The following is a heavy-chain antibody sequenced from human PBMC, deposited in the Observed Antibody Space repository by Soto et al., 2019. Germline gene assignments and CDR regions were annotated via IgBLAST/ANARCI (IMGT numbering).Heavy chain of an antibody. CDR2: IISNGGKT. V-gene: IGHV3-64D*06. CDR1: GFIFSTFT. Sequence: PGGSLRLSCSASGFIFSTFTMHWVRQAPGKGLEYVSSIISNGGKTYYADSVKGRFTISRDNSKNTVYLQMSSLRAEDTAVYYCVKVRFGSYYYFDSWGQGTLVTVS. CDR3: VKVRFGSYYYFDS. J-gene: IGHJ4*02. D-gene: IGHD1-26*01.